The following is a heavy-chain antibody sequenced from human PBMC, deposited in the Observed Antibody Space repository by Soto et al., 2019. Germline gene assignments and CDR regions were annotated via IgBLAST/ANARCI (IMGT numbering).Heavy chain of an antibody. J-gene: IGHJ5*02. V-gene: IGHV4-39*01. CDR3: AIQPYDSTGYYYGA. CDR2: MYSGGNT. CDR1: GGSFSSSTYY. D-gene: IGHD3-22*01. Sequence: QLQLQESGPGLVKPSETLSLTCTVSGGSFSSSTYYWGWIRQPPGKGLEWIGSMYSGGNTYYNPSLKSRVTVSVDTSKTHFSLKLTSVTAADTAMYYCAIQPYDSTGYYYGAWGQGTLVTVSS.